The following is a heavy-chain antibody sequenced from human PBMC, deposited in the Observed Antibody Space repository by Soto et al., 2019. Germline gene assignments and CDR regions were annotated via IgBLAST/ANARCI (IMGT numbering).Heavy chain of an antibody. Sequence: QVQLVQSGAEVRKPGSSVKVSCKAPGGTFSTYIISWVRQALGQGLEWMGRIIPIPDITNYAQKFQGRVTVTADRSTSTAYMELTSLKSEDTAVYYCARDRITTRGDAFGLWGQGTRVTVSS. J-gene: IGHJ3*01. CDR2: IIPIPDIT. D-gene: IGHD3-3*01. CDR1: GGTFSTYI. V-gene: IGHV1-69*08. CDR3: ARDRITTRGDAFGL.